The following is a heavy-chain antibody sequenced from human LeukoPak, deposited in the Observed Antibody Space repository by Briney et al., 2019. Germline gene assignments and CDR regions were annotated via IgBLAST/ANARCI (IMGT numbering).Heavy chain of an antibody. CDR1: GGSFSGYY. V-gene: IGHV4-34*01. CDR2: INHSGST. Sequence: SETLSLTCAVYGGSFSGYYWSWIRQPPGKGLEWIGEINHSGSTNYNPSLKSRVTISVDTSKNQFSLKLSSVTAADTAVYYCARQKRGYCSSTSCFRMNGNWFDPWGQGTLVTDSS. D-gene: IGHD2-2*01. CDR3: ARQKRGYCSSTSCFRMNGNWFDP. J-gene: IGHJ5*02.